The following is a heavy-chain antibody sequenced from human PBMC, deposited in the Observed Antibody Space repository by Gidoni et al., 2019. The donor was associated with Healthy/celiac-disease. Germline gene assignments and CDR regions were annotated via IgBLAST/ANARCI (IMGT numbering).Heavy chain of an antibody. CDR1: GFTFSSYA. D-gene: IGHD5-18*01. V-gene: IGHV3-23*01. CDR3: AKVGQLWLWSFDY. Sequence: EVQLLESGGGLVQPGGSLRLSCDASGFTFSSYAMSWVRQAPGKGLEVVSAISGSGGSTYYADSVKGRFTISRDNSKNTLYLQMNSLRAEDTAVYYCAKVGQLWLWSFDYWGQGTLVTVSS. J-gene: IGHJ4*02. CDR2: ISGSGGST.